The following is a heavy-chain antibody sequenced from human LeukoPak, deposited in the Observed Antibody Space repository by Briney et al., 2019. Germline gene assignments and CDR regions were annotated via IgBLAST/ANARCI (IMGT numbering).Heavy chain of an antibody. V-gene: IGHV1-2*02. J-gene: IGHJ3*02. Sequence: ASVKVSCKASGYTFTGYYMHWVRQAPGQGLEWMGWINPNSGGTKYAQKFQGRVTMTRDTSISTAYMELSRLRSDDTAVYYCARDYYGSEMAFDIWGQGTMVTVSS. CDR3: ARDYYGSEMAFDI. D-gene: IGHD3-22*01. CDR1: GYTFTGYY. CDR2: INPNSGGT.